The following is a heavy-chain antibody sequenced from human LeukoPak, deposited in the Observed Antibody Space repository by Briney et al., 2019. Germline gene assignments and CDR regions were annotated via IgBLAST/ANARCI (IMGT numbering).Heavy chain of an antibody. CDR3: ARVDTMIVVVGLYYYGMDV. D-gene: IGHD3-22*01. J-gene: IGHJ6*02. Sequence: GGSLRLSCAASGFTFSSYSMNWVRQAPGKGLEWVSSISSSSSYIYYADSVKGRFTISRDNAKNSLYLQMNSLRAEDTAVYYCARVDTMIVVVGLYYYGMDVWGQGTTVTVSS. CDR2: ISSSSSYI. V-gene: IGHV3-21*01. CDR1: GFTFSSYS.